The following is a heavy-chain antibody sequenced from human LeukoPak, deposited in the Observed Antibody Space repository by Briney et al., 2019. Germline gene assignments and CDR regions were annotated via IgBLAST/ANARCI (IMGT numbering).Heavy chain of an antibody. CDR2: IIPILGIA. D-gene: IGHD2-21*02. J-gene: IGHJ4*02. CDR1: GGTFSSYA. V-gene: IGHV1-69*04. Sequence: ASVKVSCKASGGTFSSYAISWVRPAPGRGLAWMGRIIPILGIANYAQKFQGRVTMTRDTSTSTVYMELSSLRSEDTAVYYCARDLGYCGGDCYSYWGQGTLVTVSS. CDR3: ARDLGYCGGDCYSY.